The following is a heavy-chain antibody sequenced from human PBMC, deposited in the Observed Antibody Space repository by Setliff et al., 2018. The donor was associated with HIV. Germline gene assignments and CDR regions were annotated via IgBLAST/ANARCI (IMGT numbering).Heavy chain of an antibody. CDR3: GRDSCSSTSCPNWFDP. CDR2: INPNTGGT. CDR1: GYTFTGYY. J-gene: IGHJ5*02. Sequence: ASVKVSCKASGYTFTGYYMHWVRQAPGQGLEWMGWINPNTGGTNFAQKFQGRVTMTRDTSISTAYMELSRLRSDDTAVYYCGRDSCSSTSCPNWFDPWGQGTLVTVSS. V-gene: IGHV1-2*02. D-gene: IGHD2-2*01.